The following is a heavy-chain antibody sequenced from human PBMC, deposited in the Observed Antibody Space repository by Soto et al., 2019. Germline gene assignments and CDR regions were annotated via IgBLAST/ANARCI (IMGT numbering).Heavy chain of an antibody. J-gene: IGHJ3*02. Sequence: QVQLQESGPGLVKPSETLSLTCTVSGGSISSYYWSWIRQPPGKGLEWIGYIYYSGSTNYNPSLKSRVTISVDTSKNQFSLKLSSVTAADTAVYYCARVTVTTVRAFDIWGQGTMVTVSS. CDR2: IYYSGST. CDR3: ARVTVTTVRAFDI. D-gene: IGHD4-17*01. V-gene: IGHV4-59*01. CDR1: GGSISSYY.